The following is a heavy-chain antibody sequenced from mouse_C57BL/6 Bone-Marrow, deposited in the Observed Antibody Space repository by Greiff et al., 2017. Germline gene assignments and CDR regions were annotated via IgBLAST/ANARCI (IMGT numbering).Heavy chain of an antibody. CDR2: IWGVGST. CDR1: GFSLTSYG. J-gene: IGHJ2*01. D-gene: IGHD1-1*01. Sequence: QVQLKESGPGLVAPSQSLSITCTVSGFSLTSYGVDWVRQSPGKGLEWLGVIWGVGSTNYNSALKSSLSISTENSKSQVFLKMNSLQTDDTTMYYCACYYGSKRGGQGTTLTVSS. V-gene: IGHV2-6*01. CDR3: ACYYGSKR.